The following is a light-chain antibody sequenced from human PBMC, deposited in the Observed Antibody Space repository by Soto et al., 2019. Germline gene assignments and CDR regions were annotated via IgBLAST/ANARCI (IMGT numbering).Light chain of an antibody. CDR2: GAS. J-gene: IGKJ4*01. CDR3: QQYGSSPLT. V-gene: IGKV3-20*01. Sequence: ESVLTHSPGTLSLSPCERATLSFRASQSVSSNYLAWYQQTPGQAPRLLIYGASSRATGIPDRFSGSGSGTDFTLTISRLEPEDFAVYYCQQYGSSPLTFGGGTKVDIK. CDR1: QSVSSNY.